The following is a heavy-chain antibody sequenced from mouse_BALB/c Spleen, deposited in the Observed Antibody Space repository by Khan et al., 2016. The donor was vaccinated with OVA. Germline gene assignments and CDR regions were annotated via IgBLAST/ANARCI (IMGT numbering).Heavy chain of an antibody. J-gene: IGHJ3*01. D-gene: IGHD2-14*01. Sequence: QVQLQQPGPELVKPGASVKMSCKASGYTFSDYFISWVKQRTGQGLEWIGKIYPGSDTNYYNENFKGKATLTADKSSNTAYMQVSRLTSEDSAVYFCARQAHYCRSWFADWGQATLVTVSA. V-gene: IGHV1-77*01. CDR1: GYTFSDYF. CDR2: IYPGSDTN. CDR3: ARQAHYCRSWFAD.